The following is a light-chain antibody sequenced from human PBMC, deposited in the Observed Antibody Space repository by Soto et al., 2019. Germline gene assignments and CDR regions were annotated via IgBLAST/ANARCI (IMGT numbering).Light chain of an antibody. CDR2: KAS. CDR1: QTISSW. J-gene: IGKJ1*01. V-gene: IGKV1-5*03. CDR3: QHYNSYAEA. Sequence: DIQMTQSPSTLSGSVGDRVTITCRASQTISSWLAWYQQKPGNAPKLLIYKASTLKSGVPSRFSGSGSGTEFTLTISSLQPDDFETYYYQHYNSYAEAFGQGTKV.